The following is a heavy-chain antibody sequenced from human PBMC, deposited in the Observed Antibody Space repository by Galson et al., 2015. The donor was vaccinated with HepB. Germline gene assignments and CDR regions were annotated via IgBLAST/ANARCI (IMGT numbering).Heavy chain of an antibody. D-gene: IGHD2-15*01. CDR3: AKGTLVSCTGARCYYFDY. Sequence: SLRLSCAASGFTFNNHAMSWVRQAPGKGLEWVAVINGRGNKTQYADSVRGRFIISRDNSKNTLNLQMNSLGAEDTAVYHCAKGTLVSCTGARCYYFDYWGQGTLVTVSS. CDR2: INGRGNKT. CDR1: GFTFNNHA. J-gene: IGHJ4*02. V-gene: IGHV3-23*01.